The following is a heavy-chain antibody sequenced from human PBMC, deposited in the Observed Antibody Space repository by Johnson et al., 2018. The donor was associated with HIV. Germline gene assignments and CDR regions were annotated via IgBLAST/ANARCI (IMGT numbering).Heavy chain of an antibody. CDR1: GFTFSSSA. Sequence: QVQLVESGGGVVQPGRSLRLSCAASGFTFSSSALHWVRQAPGTGLEWVAVISYDVSTKYYAASVKGRFTISRDNSKNTLYLQMNSLRAEDTAVYYCAIVVVITGAFDIWGQGTMVTVSS. D-gene: IGHD3-22*01. V-gene: IGHV3-30-3*01. CDR2: ISYDVSTK. J-gene: IGHJ3*02. CDR3: AIVVVITGAFDI.